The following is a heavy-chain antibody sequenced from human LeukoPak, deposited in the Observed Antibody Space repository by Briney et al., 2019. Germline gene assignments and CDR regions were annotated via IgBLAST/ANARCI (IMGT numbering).Heavy chain of an antibody. CDR1: GGSISSGGYS. CDR2: IYHSGST. V-gene: IGHV4-30-2*01. CDR3: ARAPLLTGGNSPRAFDY. D-gene: IGHD4-23*01. Sequence: SETLSLTCAVSGGSISSGGYSWSWIRQPPGKGLEWIGYIYHSGSTYYNPSLKSRVTISVDRSKNQFSLKLSSVTAADTAVYHCARAPLLTGGNSPRAFDYWGQGTLVTVSS. J-gene: IGHJ4*02.